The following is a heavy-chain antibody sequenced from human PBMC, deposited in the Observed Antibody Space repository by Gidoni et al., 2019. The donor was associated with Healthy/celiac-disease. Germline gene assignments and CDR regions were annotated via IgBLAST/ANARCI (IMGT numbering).Heavy chain of an antibody. CDR2: IWYDGSNK. Sequence: VQLGESGGGVVQPGRSLRPSCATSGFTFSSYGMHWVRQAPGKGREWVAVIWYDGSNKYYADSVKGRFTISRDNCKNTLYLQMNSLRAEDTAVYYCARDDRQVGLWGQGTLVTVSS. CDR3: ARDDRQVGL. V-gene: IGHV3-33*01. D-gene: IGHD1-26*01. CDR1: GFTFSSYG. J-gene: IGHJ4*02.